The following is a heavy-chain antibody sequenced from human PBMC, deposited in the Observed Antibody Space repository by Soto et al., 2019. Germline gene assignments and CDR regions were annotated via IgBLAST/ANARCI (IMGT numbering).Heavy chain of an antibody. Sequence: PGGSLRLSCSASGFTFSSYAMHWVRQAPGKGLEYVSAISSNGGSTYYADSVKGRFTISRDNSKNTLYLQMSSLRAEDTAVYYCVKPLFLWLGEPSHFSYWGREFCGKGPTVPAS. CDR2: ISSNGGST. J-gene: IGHJ6*04. CDR1: GFTFSSYA. D-gene: IGHD3-10*01. V-gene: IGHV3-64D*08. CDR3: VKPLFLWLGEPSHFSYWGREF.